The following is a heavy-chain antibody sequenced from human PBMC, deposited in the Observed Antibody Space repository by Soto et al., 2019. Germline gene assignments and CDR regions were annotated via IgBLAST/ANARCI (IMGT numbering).Heavy chain of an antibody. J-gene: IGHJ4*02. D-gene: IGHD5-18*01. CDR1: GGSIINGGYS. Sequence: SETLSLTCAVSGGSIINGGYSWSLIRQPPGKGLEWIGNIHYNGNTKYSPSLKSRVTMSVDTSKNHFSLKLISVTTADTAVYFCAREGNLGRWIQPLDYWGQGTLVTVSS. CDR3: AREGNLGRWIQPLDY. V-gene: IGHV4-61*03. CDR2: IHYNGNT.